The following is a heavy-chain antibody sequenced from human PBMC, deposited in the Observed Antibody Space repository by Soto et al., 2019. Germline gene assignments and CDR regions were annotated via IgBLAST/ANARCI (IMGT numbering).Heavy chain of an antibody. V-gene: IGHV3-21*01. CDR1: GFMFTKST. D-gene: IGHD3-16*01. CDR2: ITSASDYI. CDR3: ARVGSGSSTPLDI. J-gene: IGHJ3*02. Sequence: GGSLGLSGVASGFMFTKSTMNWVRQAPGKGLEWVSSITSASDYIFYADSVKGRFTISRDNANNSLYLQMNSLRAEDTAVYYCARVGSGSSTPLDIWGQGTIVTVSS.